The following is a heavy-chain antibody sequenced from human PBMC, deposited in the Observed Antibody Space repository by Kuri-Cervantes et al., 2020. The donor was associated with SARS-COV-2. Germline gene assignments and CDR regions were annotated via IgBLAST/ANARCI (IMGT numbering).Heavy chain of an antibody. Sequence: SVKVSCKASGGTFSSYAISWVRQAPGQGLEWMGGIIPIFGTANYAQKFQGRVTITADESTSTAYMELSSLRSEDTAVYYCARSVDFWSGYYLVDVLWSDVYYMDVWGKGTTVTVSS. D-gene: IGHD3-3*01. CDR3: ARSVDFWSGYYLVDVLWSDVYYMDV. V-gene: IGHV1-69*13. CDR1: GGTFSSYA. J-gene: IGHJ6*03. CDR2: IIPIFGTA.